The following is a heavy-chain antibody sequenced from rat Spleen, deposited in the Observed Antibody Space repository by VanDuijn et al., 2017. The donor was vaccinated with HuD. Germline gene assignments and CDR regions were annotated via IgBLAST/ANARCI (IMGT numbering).Heavy chain of an antibody. CDR2: IWSDGST. Sequence: QVQLKESGPGLVQPSQTLFLTCSVSGFSLTSNSLHWVRQTPGKGLEWMGGIWSDGSTVYNSTLKSRLTISRVTSKSQIFFQVNSLQTDDTAIYFCSGGDGGFDYWGQGVMVTVSS. CDR3: SGGDGGFDY. J-gene: IGHJ2*01. V-gene: IGHV2-1*01. CDR1: GFSLTSNS.